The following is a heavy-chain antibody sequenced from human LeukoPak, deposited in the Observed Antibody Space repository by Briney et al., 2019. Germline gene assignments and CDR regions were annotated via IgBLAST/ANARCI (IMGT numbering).Heavy chain of an antibody. CDR2: ISGSGGST. CDR3: ARASYDSSGSYYFDY. CDR1: GFTFSSYA. V-gene: IGHV3-23*01. J-gene: IGHJ4*02. Sequence: GGSLRLSCAASGFTFSSYAMSWVRQAPGKGLEWVSAISGSGGSTYYADSVKGRFTISRDNSKNTLYLQMNSLRAEDTAVYYCARASYDSSGSYYFDYWGQGTLVTVSS. D-gene: IGHD3-22*01.